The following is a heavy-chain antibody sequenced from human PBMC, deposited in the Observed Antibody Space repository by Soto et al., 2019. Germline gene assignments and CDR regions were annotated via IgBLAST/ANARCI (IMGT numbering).Heavy chain of an antibody. D-gene: IGHD3-10*01. CDR2: IIPILGIA. CDR1: GGTYSSYT. Sequence: SVKVSCKASGGTYSSYTISWVRQAPGQGLEWMGRIIPILGIANYAQKFQGRVTITADKSTSTAYMELSSLRSEDTAVYYCARAARFGESNSYYMDVWGKGTTVTVSS. V-gene: IGHV1-69*02. CDR3: ARAARFGESNSYYMDV. J-gene: IGHJ6*03.